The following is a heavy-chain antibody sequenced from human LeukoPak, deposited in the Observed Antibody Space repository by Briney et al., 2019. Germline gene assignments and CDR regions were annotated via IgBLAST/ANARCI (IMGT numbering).Heavy chain of an antibody. J-gene: IGHJ2*01. CDR2: FDPEDGEM. Sequence: ASVKVSCKVSGNTLTEFSMHWVRQAPGKGLEWVGGFDPEDGEMMYAQKFKGRLTMTEDTSTDTAYMEMSSLRYEDTAVYYCATDTTLGAKIMHWYFDLWGRGTLVTVSS. CDR3: ATDTTLGAKIMHWYFDL. CDR1: GNTLTEFS. D-gene: IGHD1-26*01. V-gene: IGHV1-24*01.